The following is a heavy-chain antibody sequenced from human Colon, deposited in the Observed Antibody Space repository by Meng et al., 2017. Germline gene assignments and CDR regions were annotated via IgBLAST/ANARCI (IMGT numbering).Heavy chain of an antibody. CDR2: INPRTGDT. J-gene: IGHJ4*02. D-gene: IGHD2-15*01. V-gene: IGHV1-2*06. Sequence: QVQLVQSGAEVKKPGASVTVSCKASVYTLYIHWVRLRPGGGLEWMGRINPRTGDTKSAQSFQGRVTMTRDTSTTTFSMDLRSLTTYDSAIYFCARESADGGSFDLWGQGTLVIVSS. CDR3: ARESADGGSFDL. CDR1: VYTLY.